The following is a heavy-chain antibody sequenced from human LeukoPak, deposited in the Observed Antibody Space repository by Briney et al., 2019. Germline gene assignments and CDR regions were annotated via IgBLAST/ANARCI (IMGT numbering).Heavy chain of an antibody. CDR1: GYTFTGYY. Sequence: ASVKVSCKASGYTFTGYYMHWVRQAPGQGLEWMGWINPNSGGTNYGRVTMTRDTSISTAYMELSRLRSDDTAVFYCARGGYCSSSTYYTKLDTWGQGTLVTVSS. CDR2: INPNSGGT. D-gene: IGHD2-2*02. CDR3: ARGGYCSSSTYYTKLDT. V-gene: IGHV1-2*02. J-gene: IGHJ5*02.